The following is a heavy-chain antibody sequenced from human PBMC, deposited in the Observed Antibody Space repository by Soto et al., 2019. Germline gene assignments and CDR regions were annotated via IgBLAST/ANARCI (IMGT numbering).Heavy chain of an antibody. CDR3: ARGRGGGNSVYFDH. D-gene: IGHD2-21*02. CDR1: GDSLSDYY. J-gene: IGHJ4*02. CDR2: INHSGSP. Sequence: SETLSLTCAVYGDSLSDYYWSWIRQPPGKGLEWIGEINHSGSPNYNPSLKSRVIISVDTSKNQFSLKVSSVTAADTAVYYCARGRGGGNSVYFDHWGKETLVTVSS. V-gene: IGHV4-34*01.